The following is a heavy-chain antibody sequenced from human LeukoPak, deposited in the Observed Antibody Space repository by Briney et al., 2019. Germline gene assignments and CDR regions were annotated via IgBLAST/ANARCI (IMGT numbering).Heavy chain of an antibody. CDR2: IKPSGGDT. CDR3: ARVRDGYNDAYDI. Sequence: ASVKVSCKTSGYSFTNYNLHWVRQAPGQRLEWMGIIKPSGGDTHYARKFQGRVFMTRDTSTSTVYMELSSLKSEDTAVYYCARVRDGYNDAYDIWGQGTMVTVSS. D-gene: IGHD5-24*01. V-gene: IGHV1-46*01. CDR1: GYSFTNYN. J-gene: IGHJ3*02.